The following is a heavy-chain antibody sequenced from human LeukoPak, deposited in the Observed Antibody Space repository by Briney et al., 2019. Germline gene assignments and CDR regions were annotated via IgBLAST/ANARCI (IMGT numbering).Heavy chain of an antibody. V-gene: IGHV3-48*01. CDR1: GFTFRNHG. CDR2: ISPRSETK. D-gene: IGHD4-11*01. Sequence: GGSQRLSCVASGFTFRNHGTIWVRQAPGKGLEWLSYISPRSETKNYADSVKDRFTISRDDAENSVYLHMNSLRAEDTAVYYCARVEGPTVNTMYYDLWGQGTLVTVSS. J-gene: IGHJ4*02. CDR3: ARVEGPTVNTMYYDL.